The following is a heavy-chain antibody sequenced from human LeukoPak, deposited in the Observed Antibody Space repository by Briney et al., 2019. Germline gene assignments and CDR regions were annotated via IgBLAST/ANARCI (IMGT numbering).Heavy chain of an antibody. CDR3: AVKIYFDD. Sequence: GGSLRLSCAASGFTFSSYEMNWVRQAPGKGLEWVSYISSSGNTIYYADSVKGRFTISRDNVKKSLYLQMNSLRAEDTAVYYCAVKIYFDDWGQGTQVTVSS. CDR2: ISSSGNTI. V-gene: IGHV3-48*03. J-gene: IGHJ4*02. CDR1: GFTFSSYE.